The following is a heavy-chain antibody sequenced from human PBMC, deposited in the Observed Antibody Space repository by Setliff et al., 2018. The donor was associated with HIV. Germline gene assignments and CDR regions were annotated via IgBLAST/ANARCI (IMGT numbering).Heavy chain of an antibody. J-gene: IGHJ5*02. D-gene: IGHD6-13*01. V-gene: IGHV3-7*03. Sequence: GGSLRLSCVGSGDTFSDQYMNWVRQAPGKGLEWVATIKQGGNDKYYVDSVKGRFTISRDNAKNSLYLQMNSLRAEDTAVYYCARDGTAAAPTWFDPWGQGTLVTVSS. CDR3: ARDGTAAAPTWFDP. CDR2: IKQGGNDK. CDR1: GDTFSDQY.